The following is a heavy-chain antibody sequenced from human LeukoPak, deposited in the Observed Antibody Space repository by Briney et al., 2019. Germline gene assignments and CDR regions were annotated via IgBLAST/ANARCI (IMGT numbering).Heavy chain of an antibody. V-gene: IGHV4-61*01. CDR1: GGSVSSGSYY. D-gene: IGHD3-3*01. CDR2: IYYSGST. CDR3: ARVSDFWSDYPLDC. J-gene: IGHJ4*02. Sequence: SETLSLTCSVSGGSVSSGSYYWSWIRQPPGKGLEWIGYIYYSGSTNYNPSLKSRVTISVDTSKNQFSLKLSSVTAADTAVYYCARVSDFWSDYPLDCWGQGTLVTVSS.